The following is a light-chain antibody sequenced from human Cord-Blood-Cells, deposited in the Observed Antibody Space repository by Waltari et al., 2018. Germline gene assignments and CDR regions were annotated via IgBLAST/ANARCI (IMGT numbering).Light chain of an antibody. CDR3: QQSYSTLT. V-gene: IGKV1-39*01. Sequence: DIQMTQSPSSLSASVGDRVTITCRASQSISSYLNWYQQKPGKAPKLLIYAASSLQSRVPSRFSGSGSGTDCTRTISSLQPEDFATYYCQQSYSTLTFGGGTKVEIK. CDR2: AAS. J-gene: IGKJ4*01. CDR1: QSISSY.